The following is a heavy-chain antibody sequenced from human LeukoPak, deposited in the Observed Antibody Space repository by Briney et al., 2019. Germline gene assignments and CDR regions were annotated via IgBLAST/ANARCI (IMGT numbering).Heavy chain of an antibody. J-gene: IGHJ6*03. V-gene: IGHV4-4*07. CDR2: IYTSGST. D-gene: IGHD2-15*01. Sequence: PSETLSLTCTVSGGSISSYYWSWIRLPAGKGLEWIGRIYTSGSTNYNPSLKSRVTMSVDTSKNQFSLKLSSVTAADTAVYYCAREALGGFSFYYYYMDVWGKGTTVTVSS. CDR3: AREALGGFSFYYYYMDV. CDR1: GGSISSYY.